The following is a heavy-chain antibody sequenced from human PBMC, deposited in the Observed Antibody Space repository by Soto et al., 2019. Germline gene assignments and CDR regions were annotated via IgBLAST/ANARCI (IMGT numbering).Heavy chain of an antibody. V-gene: IGHV1-3*01. CDR3: AREDRYTYGFGGWIDP. J-gene: IGHJ5*02. Sequence: QVQPVQSGAEVKKPGASAKVSCKASGYTFTRYAMHWVRQAPGQRLERMGWIDAGNGNMKYSQKFQGRLTIARDTSAGKASMELSSLRSEDTAVYYCAREDRYTYGFGGWIDPWGQGTLVTVSS. D-gene: IGHD5-18*01. CDR1: GYTFTRYA. CDR2: IDAGNGNM.